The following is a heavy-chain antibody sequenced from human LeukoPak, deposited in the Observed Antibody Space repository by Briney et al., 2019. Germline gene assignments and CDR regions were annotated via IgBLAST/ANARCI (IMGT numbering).Heavy chain of an antibody. Sequence: SETLSLTCAVYGGSFSGYDWSWIRQPPGKGLEWIGEINHSGSTNYNPSLKSRVTISVDTSKNQFSLKLSSVTAADTAVYYCARVRATVSNYWGQGTLVTVSS. CDR2: INHSGST. J-gene: IGHJ4*02. D-gene: IGHD5-12*01. V-gene: IGHV4-34*01. CDR1: GGSFSGYD. CDR3: ARVRATVSNY.